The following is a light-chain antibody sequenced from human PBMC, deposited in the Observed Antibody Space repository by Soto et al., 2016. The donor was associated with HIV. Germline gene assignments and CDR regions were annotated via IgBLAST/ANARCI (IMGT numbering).Light chain of an antibody. CDR2: AAS. CDR1: QGIHNS. Sequence: DIQMTQSPSSLSASVGDRVTITCRASQGIHNSLAWYQQKPGKAPKLLVYAASRLESGVPSRFSGIRSGTDYTLTITSLQPEDFATYYCQQYYGPPPXTFGQRTKVEIK. V-gene: IGKV1-NL1*01. J-gene: IGKJ2*01. CDR3: QQYYGPPPXT.